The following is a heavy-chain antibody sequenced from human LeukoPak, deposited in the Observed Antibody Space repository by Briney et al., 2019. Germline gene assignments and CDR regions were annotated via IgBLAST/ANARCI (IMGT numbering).Heavy chain of an antibody. J-gene: IGHJ4*02. V-gene: IGHV3-21*01. D-gene: IGHD2-21*02. CDR2: ISSSSYI. CDR3: ARGGDLAYCGGDCYSGRDY. Sequence: GGSLRLSCAASGFTFSSYSTNWVRQAPGKGLEWVSSISSSSYIYYADSVKGRFTISRDNAKNSLYLQMNSLRAEDTAVYYCARGGDLAYCGGDCYSGRDYWGQGTLVTVSS. CDR1: GFTFSSYS.